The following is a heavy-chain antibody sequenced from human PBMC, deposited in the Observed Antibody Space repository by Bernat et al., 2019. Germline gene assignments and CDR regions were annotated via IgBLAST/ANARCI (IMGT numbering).Heavy chain of an antibody. J-gene: IGHJ5*02. V-gene: IGHV3-33*01. CDR2: LWHDGSRK. D-gene: IGHD3-3*01. CDR3: ARDIDTSSHYSNFDP. CDR1: GFSLRHYG. Sequence: VQLVESGGGLVQPGGSLRLSCAASGFSLRHYGMHWVRQAPGKGLEWVAVLWHDGSRKYYADSVKGRFTVSRDNSEITLYLQMDSLRAEDTAVYYCARDIDTSSHYSNFDPWGQGTLVTVSS.